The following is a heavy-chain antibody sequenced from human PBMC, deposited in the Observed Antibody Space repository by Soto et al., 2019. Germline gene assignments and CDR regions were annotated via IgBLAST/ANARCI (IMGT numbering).Heavy chain of an antibody. Sequence: LSLTWAVYGGSFSGYYWSWIRQPPGKGLEWIGEINHSGSTNYNPSLKSRVTISVDTSKNQFSPKLSSVTAADTAVYYCARATRFWSGYYNKYNWFDPWGQGTLVTVSS. CDR1: GGSFSGYY. V-gene: IGHV4-34*01. D-gene: IGHD3-3*01. CDR3: ARATRFWSGYYNKYNWFDP. CDR2: INHSGST. J-gene: IGHJ5*02.